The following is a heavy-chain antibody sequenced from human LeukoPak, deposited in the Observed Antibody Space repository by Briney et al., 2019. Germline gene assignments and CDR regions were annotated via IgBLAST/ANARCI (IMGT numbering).Heavy chain of an antibody. CDR2: ISSSSSYI. CDR1: GFTFSSYS. V-gene: IGHV3-21*01. CDR3: ASSSGITARPCDY. Sequence: GGSPRLSCAASGFTFSSYSMNWVRQAPGKGLEWVSSISSSSSYIYYAGSVKGRFTISRDNAKNSLYLQMNSLRAEDTAVYYCASSSGITARPCDYWGQGTLVTVSS. J-gene: IGHJ4*02. D-gene: IGHD6-6*01.